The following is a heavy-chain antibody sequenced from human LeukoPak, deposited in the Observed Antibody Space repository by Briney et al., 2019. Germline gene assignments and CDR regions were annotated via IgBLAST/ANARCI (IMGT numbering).Heavy chain of an antibody. CDR1: GFTVSSNY. CDR2: ISYDGSNK. J-gene: IGHJ5*02. D-gene: IGHD6-13*01. Sequence: PGGSLRLSCAASGFTVSSNYMSWARQAPGKGLEWVAVISYDGSNKYYADSVKGRFTISRDNSKNTLYLQMNSLRAEDTAVYYCAATPTDSSSWYSYWFDLWGQGTLVTVSS. CDR3: AATPTDSSSWYSYWFDL. V-gene: IGHV3-30-3*01.